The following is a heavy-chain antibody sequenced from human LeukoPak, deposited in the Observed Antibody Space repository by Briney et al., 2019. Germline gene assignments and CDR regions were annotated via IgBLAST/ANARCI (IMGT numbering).Heavy chain of an antibody. CDR3: ASYCSSTSCYTGAFDY. CDR2: ISSSSSTI. D-gene: IGHD2-2*02. V-gene: IGHV3-48*01. J-gene: IGHJ4*02. CDR1: GFTFSSYW. Sequence: GGSLRLSCAASGFTFSSYWMSWVRQAPGKGLEWVSYISSSSSTIYYADSVEGRFTISRDNAKNSLYLQMNSLRAEDTAVYYCASYCSSTSCYTGAFDYWGQGTLVTVSS.